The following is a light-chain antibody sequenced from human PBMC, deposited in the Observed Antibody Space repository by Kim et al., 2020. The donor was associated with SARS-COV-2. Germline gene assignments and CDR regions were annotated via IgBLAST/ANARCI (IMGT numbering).Light chain of an antibody. Sequence: VIIPGPGGESRTGSNPLNWYQHGQGTAPKLLIYSNGDRPSGGPDRFTASKSDTSAALAISGLQSEDETTYYCAAWDESLDGFLVFGGGTQLTVL. CDR1: ESRTGSNP. J-gene: IGLJ2*01. V-gene: IGLV1-44*01. CDR3: AAWDESLDGFLV. CDR2: SNG.